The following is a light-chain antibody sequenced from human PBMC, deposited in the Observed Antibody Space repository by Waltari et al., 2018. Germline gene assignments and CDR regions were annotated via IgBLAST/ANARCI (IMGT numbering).Light chain of an antibody. V-gene: IGLV2-11*01. Sequence: QSALTQPRSVSGSLGQSVTIPCTGTGSAIGGYNYVPWYQHHPDKVPKLIIFDVAKRPSGVPDRFSGSKSGNTASLTISGLQAEDEADYYCCSYAGSYTFVFGVGTKVSVV. CDR3: CSYAGSYTFV. CDR2: DVA. J-gene: IGLJ1*01. CDR1: GSAIGGYNY.